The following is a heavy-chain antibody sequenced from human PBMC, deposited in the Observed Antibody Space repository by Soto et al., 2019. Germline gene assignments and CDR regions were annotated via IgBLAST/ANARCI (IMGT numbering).Heavy chain of an antibody. CDR3: ASGDCSGGSCYPENGGYFDY. CDR1: GGSISSGGYY. CDR2: IYYSGST. V-gene: IGHV4-31*03. J-gene: IGHJ4*02. D-gene: IGHD2-15*01. Sequence: QVQLQESGPGLVKPSQTLSLTCTVSGGSISSGGYYWSWIRQHPGKGLEWIGYIYYSGSTYYNPSLKSRVTISVDTSKNQFSLKLSSVTAADTAVYYCASGDCSGGSCYPENGGYFDYWGQGTLVTVSS.